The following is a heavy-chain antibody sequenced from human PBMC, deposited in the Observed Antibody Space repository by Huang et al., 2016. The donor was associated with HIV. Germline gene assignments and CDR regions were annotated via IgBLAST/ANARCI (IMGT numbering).Heavy chain of an antibody. CDR2: ISYDAKNK. CDR3: AKGGSAAAVLDF. D-gene: IGHD6-13*01. V-gene: IGHV3-30*18. J-gene: IGHJ4*02. CDR1: GFTFSSYG. Sequence: QVQLVESGGGVVQPGRSLRISCAASGFTFSSYGMPWVRQAPGKGLEWGAVISYDAKNKYYADSVKGRVSISRDNSKTTVYLQLNSLRLEDTAVYYCAKGGSAAAVLDFWGQGTLVTVSS.